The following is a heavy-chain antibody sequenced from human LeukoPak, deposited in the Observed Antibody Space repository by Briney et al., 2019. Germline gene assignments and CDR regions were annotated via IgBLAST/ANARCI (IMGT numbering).Heavy chain of an antibody. V-gene: IGHV5-51*01. CDR3: ARDYGDYYFDY. CDR1: GYIFTSYW. CDR2: IYPGDSDT. D-gene: IGHD4-17*01. Sequence: GGSLRLSCKGSGYIFTSYWIGWVRQMPGKGLEWMGIIYPGDSDTRYSPSFQGQVTISADKSISTAYLQWSSLKASDTAMYYCARDYGDYYFDYWGQGTLVTVSS. J-gene: IGHJ4*02.